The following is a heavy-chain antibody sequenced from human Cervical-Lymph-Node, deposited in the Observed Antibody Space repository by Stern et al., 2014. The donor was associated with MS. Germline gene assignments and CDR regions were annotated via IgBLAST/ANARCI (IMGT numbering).Heavy chain of an antibody. Sequence: EVQLVESGGGLIQPGGSLRLSCAASGFSVNSNYMNWVRQAPGKGLEWVSVIVSGGSTDYAASVKGRFTISRDNSKNTLYLQMNSLRAEDTAVYYCAREGRSDYGFDSWGQGTLVTVSS. D-gene: IGHD4-17*01. J-gene: IGHJ4*02. CDR2: IVSGGST. CDR1: GFSVNSNY. CDR3: AREGRSDYGFDS. V-gene: IGHV3-53*01.